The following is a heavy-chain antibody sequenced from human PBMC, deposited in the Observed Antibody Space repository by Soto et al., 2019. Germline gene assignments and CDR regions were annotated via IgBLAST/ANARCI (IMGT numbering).Heavy chain of an antibody. CDR1: GYAFTTYG. Sequence: QVHLVQSGAEVKKPGASVKVSCQGSGYAFTTYGITWVRQAPGQGLEWMGWISAHNGNTNYAQKLQGRVTVTRDTSTSTAYMELRSLRYDDTAVCYCARGRYGDYWGQGAVVTVSS. V-gene: IGHV1-18*01. CDR2: ISAHNGNT. D-gene: IGHD1-1*01. J-gene: IGHJ4*02. CDR3: ARGRYGDY.